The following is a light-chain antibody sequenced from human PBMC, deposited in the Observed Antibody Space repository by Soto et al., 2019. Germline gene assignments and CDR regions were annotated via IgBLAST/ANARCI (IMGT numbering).Light chain of an antibody. CDR3: QQYGSSPQT. Sequence: EIVLTQSPGTLSLSPGERATLSCRASQSVSSSSLAWYQQKPGQAPRLLIDGAYSRDTGIPDRFSGSGSGDDFNLTSSRLEPEDFAVYYCQQYGSSPQTFGQGTKVEIK. J-gene: IGKJ1*01. CDR2: GAY. V-gene: IGKV3-20*01. CDR1: QSVSSSS.